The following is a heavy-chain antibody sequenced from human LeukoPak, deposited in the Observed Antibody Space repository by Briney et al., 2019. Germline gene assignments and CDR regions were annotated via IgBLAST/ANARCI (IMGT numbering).Heavy chain of an antibody. V-gene: IGHV4-61*02. CDR1: GGSISSGSYY. CDR2: IYSSGST. CDR3: AREGPGRFGAPGPNVYSIDY. D-gene: IGHD3-10*01. J-gene: IGHJ4*02. Sequence: SQTLSLTCTVSGGSISSGSYYRSWIRQPAGKRLEWIGCIYSSGSTNYNPSLKSRVTISVATSKNQFSLKLTSVTAADTAVYYCAREGPGRFGAPGPNVYSIDYWGQGTLVTVSS.